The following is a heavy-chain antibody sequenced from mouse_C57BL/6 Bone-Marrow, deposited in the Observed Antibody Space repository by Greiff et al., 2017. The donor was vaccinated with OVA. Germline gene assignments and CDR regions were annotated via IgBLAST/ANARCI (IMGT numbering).Heavy chain of an antibody. Sequence: EVMLVESGGDLVKPGGSLKLSCAASGFTFSSYGMSWVRQTPDKRLEWVATISSGGSYTYYPDSVKGRFTISRDNAKNTLYLQMSSLKSEDTAMYYCARRPMDYWGQGTSVTVSS. CDR3: ARRPMDY. CDR1: GFTFSSYG. J-gene: IGHJ4*01. V-gene: IGHV5-6*02. CDR2: ISSGGSYT.